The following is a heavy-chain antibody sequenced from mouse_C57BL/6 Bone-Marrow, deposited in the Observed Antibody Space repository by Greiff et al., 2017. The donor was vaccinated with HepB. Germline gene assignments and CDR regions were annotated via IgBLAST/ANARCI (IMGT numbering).Heavy chain of an antibody. J-gene: IGHJ3*01. Sequence: EVQLVESGGGLVKPGGSLKLSCAASGFTFSDYGMHWVRQAPEKGLEWVAYISSGSSTIYYADPVKGRFTISRDNAKNTLFLQMTSLRSEDTAMYYCAREPGFAYWGQGTLVTVSA. CDR3: AREPGFAY. CDR1: GFTFSDYG. V-gene: IGHV5-17*01. CDR2: ISSGSSTI.